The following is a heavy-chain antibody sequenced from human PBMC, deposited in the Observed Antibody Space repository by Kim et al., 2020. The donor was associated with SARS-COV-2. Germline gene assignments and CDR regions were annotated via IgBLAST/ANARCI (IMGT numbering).Heavy chain of an antibody. CDR1: GYTFTGDY. V-gene: IGHV1-2*06. D-gene: IGHD5-18*01. J-gene: IGHJ4*01. Sequence: ASVKVSCKASGYTFTGDYMHWVRQAPGQGLEWMGRINPNSGGTNYAQKFQGRVTMTRDTSISTAYMELSRLRSDDTAVYYCASDSGYSYGLVDYWGQGTLVTFSS. CDR2: INPNSGGT. CDR3: ASDSGYSYGLVDY.